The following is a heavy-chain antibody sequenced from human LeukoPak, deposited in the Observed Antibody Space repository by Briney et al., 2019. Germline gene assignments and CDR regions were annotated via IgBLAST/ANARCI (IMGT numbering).Heavy chain of an antibody. Sequence: SVKVSCKASGGTFSSYAISWVRQAPGQGLEWMGGIIPIFGTANYAQKFQGRVTITADESTSTAYMELSSLRSEDTAVYYCARGSYYYDSSGYYPLTSTFDYWGQGTLVTVSP. CDR2: IIPIFGTA. CDR3: ARGSYYYDSSGYYPLTSTFDY. V-gene: IGHV1-69*13. J-gene: IGHJ4*02. CDR1: GGTFSSYA. D-gene: IGHD3-22*01.